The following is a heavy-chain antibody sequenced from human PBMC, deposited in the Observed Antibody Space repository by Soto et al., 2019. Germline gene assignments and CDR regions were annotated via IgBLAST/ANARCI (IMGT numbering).Heavy chain of an antibody. V-gene: IGHV1-69*01. D-gene: IGHD3-10*01. Sequence: QVQLVQSGAEVKKPGSSVKVSCKASGGIFSTYAISWLRQAPGQGLEWMGGSIPIFGTPNYAQRFQGRVTITAEESTSTAYMELSRLRSEDTAVYYCARDRDDYGSGNYYNRIDFWGQGTLVTVSS. J-gene: IGHJ4*02. CDR3: ARDRDDYGSGNYYNRIDF. CDR1: GGIFSTYA. CDR2: SIPIFGTP.